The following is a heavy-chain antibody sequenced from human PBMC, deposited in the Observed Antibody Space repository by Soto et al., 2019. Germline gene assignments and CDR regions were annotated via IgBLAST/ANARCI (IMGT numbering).Heavy chain of an antibody. Sequence: TGGSLRLSCAASGFTFSSYWMSRVRQAPGKGLEWVANIKQDGSEKYYVDSVKGRFTISRDNAKNSLYLQMNSLRAEDTAVYYCATMGMLTHYYYGMDVWGQGTTVTVSS. J-gene: IGHJ6*02. CDR1: GFTFSSYW. V-gene: IGHV3-7*01. D-gene: IGHD2-8*01. CDR2: IKQDGSEK. CDR3: ATMGMLTHYYYGMDV.